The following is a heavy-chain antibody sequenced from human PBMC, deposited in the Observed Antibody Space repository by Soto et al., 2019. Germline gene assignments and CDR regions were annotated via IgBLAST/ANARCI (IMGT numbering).Heavy chain of an antibody. D-gene: IGHD5-18*01. CDR3: AKDGYLDTYDFDH. Sequence: QVQLVESGGGVVQPGRSLRLSCAASRFTFSRYAMHWVRQAPGKGLEWVAVISYDGRQKHYVDSVKGRFTISRDESDNTLYLQMSSLRPEDTAVYYCAKDGYLDTYDFDHWGQGTLVTVSS. V-gene: IGHV3-30*04. J-gene: IGHJ4*02. CDR1: RFTFSRYA. CDR2: ISYDGRQK.